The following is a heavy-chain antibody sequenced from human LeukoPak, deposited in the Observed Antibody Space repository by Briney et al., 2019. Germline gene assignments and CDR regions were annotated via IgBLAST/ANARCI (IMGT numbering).Heavy chain of an antibody. CDR2: INQSGST. D-gene: IGHD3-9*01. CDR1: GGSISSYY. Sequence: SETLSLTCTVSGGSISSYYWSCIRQPPGKGLEWMGEINQSGSTNYNPALKSGVTISVDTSKNQFSLKLSSVTAADTAVYYCARGPVDLTGFDVFDIWGQGTMVTVSS. V-gene: IGHV4-34*01. J-gene: IGHJ3*02. CDR3: ARGPVDLTGFDVFDI.